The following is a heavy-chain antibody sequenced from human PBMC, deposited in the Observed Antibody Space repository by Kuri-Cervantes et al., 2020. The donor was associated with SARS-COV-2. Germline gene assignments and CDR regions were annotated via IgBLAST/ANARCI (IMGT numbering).Heavy chain of an antibody. V-gene: IGHV1-46*01. Sequence: ASVKVSCKASGYTFTSYYMHWVRQAPGQGLEWMGIINPSGGSTSYAQKFQGRVTMTRDTSTSTVYMELSSLRSEDTAVYYCARDAAVVITTNWFGPWGQGTLVTVSS. CDR3: ARDAAVVITTNWFGP. D-gene: IGHD3-22*01. J-gene: IGHJ5*02. CDR1: GYTFTSYY. CDR2: INPSGGST.